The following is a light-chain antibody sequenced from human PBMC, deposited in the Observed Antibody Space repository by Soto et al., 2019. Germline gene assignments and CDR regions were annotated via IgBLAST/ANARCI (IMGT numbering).Light chain of an antibody. V-gene: IGKV1-39*01. J-gene: IGKJ4*01. Sequence: NQVTHSRFSVSASVRDRVTMICRASQGISTYVNWYQQKPGKAPKLLIYAASSLQSGVPSRFSGSGSGTDFTLTISSLQPEDLATYYCQQYNTYSTFGGGTKVDI. CDR3: QQYNTYST. CDR1: QGISTY. CDR2: AAS.